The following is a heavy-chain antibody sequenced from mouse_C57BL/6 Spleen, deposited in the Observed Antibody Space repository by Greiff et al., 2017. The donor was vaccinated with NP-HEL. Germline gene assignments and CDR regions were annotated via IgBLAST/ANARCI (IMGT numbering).Heavy chain of an antibody. CDR1: GFTFSDYG. CDR3: AREAFYGAGFAY. V-gene: IGHV5-17*01. CDR2: ISSGSSTI. Sequence: EVKLMESGGGLVKPGGSLKLSCAASGFTFSDYGMHWVRQAPEKGLEWVAYISSGSSTIYYADTVKGRFTISRDNAKNTLFLQMTSLRSEDTAMYYCAREAFYGAGFAYWGQGTLVTVSA. D-gene: IGHD1-1*01. J-gene: IGHJ3*01.